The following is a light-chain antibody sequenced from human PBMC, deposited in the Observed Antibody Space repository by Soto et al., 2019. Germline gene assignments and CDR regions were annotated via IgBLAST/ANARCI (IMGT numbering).Light chain of an antibody. CDR1: ANDVGGHNY. CDR3: YSYAGTYTFV. J-gene: IGLJ1*01. Sequence: QSLLTHPRSLSGSPGQSATISCTGTANDVGGHNYVSWYQQHPGEAPKLLIYDVTERPSGVPDRFSGSKSGNTASLTISGLQTEDEADYYCYSYAGTYTFVFGTGTKVTVL. V-gene: IGLV2-11*01. CDR2: DVT.